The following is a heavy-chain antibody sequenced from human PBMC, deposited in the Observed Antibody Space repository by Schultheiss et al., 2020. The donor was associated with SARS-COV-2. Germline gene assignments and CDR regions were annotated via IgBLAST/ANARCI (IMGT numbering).Heavy chain of an antibody. Sequence: SQTLSLTCAVYGGSFSGYYWGWIRQPPGKGLEWIGSIYYSGSTYYNPSLKSRVTISVDTSKNQFSLKLSSVTAADTAVYYCRGYDYTGWFDPWGQGTLVTVSS. V-gene: IGHV4-39*01. D-gene: IGHD3-10*01. J-gene: IGHJ5*02. CDR3: RGYDYTGWFDP. CDR1: GGSFSGYY. CDR2: IYYSGST.